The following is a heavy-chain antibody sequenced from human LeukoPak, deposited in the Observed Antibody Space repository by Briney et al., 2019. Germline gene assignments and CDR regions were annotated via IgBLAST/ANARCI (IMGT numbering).Heavy chain of an antibody. J-gene: IGHJ4*02. V-gene: IGHV1-2*02. CDR3: ARGRDYGDYDAVAD. CDR1: GYTFTGYY. CDR2: INPNSGGT. D-gene: IGHD4-17*01. Sequence: ASVKVSCKASGYTFTGYYMHWVRQAPGQGLEWMGWINPNSGGTNYAQKFQGRVTMTRDTSISTAYMELSRLRSDDTAVYYCARGRDYGDYDAVADWGQGTLVTVSS.